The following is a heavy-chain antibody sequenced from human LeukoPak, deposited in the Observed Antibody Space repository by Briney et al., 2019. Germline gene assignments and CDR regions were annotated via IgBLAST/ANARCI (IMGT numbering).Heavy chain of an antibody. V-gene: IGHV4-30-4*01. CDR3: ARDPAVIYYYYGMDV. D-gene: IGHD2-21*01. CDR1: GGSISSGDYY. CDR2: IYYSGST. J-gene: IGHJ6*02. Sequence: PSETLSLICTVSGGSISSGDYYWSWIRQPPGKGLEWIGYIYYSGSTYYNPSLKSRVTLSVDTSKNQFSLKLSSVTAADTAVYYCARDPAVIYYYYGMDVWGQGTTVTVSS.